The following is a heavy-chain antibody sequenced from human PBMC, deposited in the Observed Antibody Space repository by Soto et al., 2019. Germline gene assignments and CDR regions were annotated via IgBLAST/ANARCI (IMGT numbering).Heavy chain of an antibody. J-gene: IGHJ4*02. CDR3: ARDRANCGGDCYSSSYFDY. CDR1: GGSISSGGYY. V-gene: IGHV4-31*03. Sequence: QVQLQESGPGLVKPSQTLSLTCTVSGGSISSGGYYWSWIRQHPGKGLEWIGYIYYSGSTYYNPSLKSRVTISVDTSKNQFSLKLSSVTAADTAVYYCARDRANCGGDCYSSSYFDYWGQGTLVTVSS. CDR2: IYYSGST. D-gene: IGHD2-21*02.